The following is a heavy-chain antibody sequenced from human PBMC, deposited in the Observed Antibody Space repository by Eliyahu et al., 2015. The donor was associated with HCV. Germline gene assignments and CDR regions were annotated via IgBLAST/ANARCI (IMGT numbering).Heavy chain of an antibody. CDR3: ARDYGDYDLDY. V-gene: IGHV3-7*01. CDR2: IKQDGSEK. Sequence: EVQLVESGGGLVQPGGSXXLSCAASGXTFXXYWMSWVRQAPGKGLEWVANIKQDGSEKYYVDSVKGRFTISRDNAKNSLYLQMNSLRAEDTAVYYCARDYGDYDLDYWGQGTLVTVSS. CDR1: GXTFXXYW. D-gene: IGHD4-17*01. J-gene: IGHJ4*02.